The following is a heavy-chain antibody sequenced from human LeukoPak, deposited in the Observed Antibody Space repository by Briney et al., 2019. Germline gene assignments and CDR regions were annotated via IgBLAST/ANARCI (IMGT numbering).Heavy chain of an antibody. V-gene: IGHV3-53*05. CDR3: AKKILEWLNYMDV. J-gene: IGHJ6*03. Sequence: GGSLRLSCAAPGFTVSSNYMSWVRQAPGKGLEWVSVIYGGGSTYYADSVKGRFTISRDNSKNTLYLQMNSLRAEDTAVYYCAKKILEWLNYMDVWGKGTTVTVSS. D-gene: IGHD3-3*01. CDR1: GFTVSSNY. CDR2: IYGGGST.